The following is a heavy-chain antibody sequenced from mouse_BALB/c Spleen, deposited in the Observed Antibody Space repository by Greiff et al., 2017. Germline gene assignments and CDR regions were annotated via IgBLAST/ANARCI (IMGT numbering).Heavy chain of an antibody. D-gene: IGHD2-2*01. Sequence: QVQLKESGPELVRPGVSVKISCKGSGYTFTDYAMHWVKQSHAKSLEWIGVISTYYGNTNYNQKFKGKATMTVDKSSSTAYMELARLTSEDSAIYYCARSGGYDEDWFAYWGQGTLVTVSA. CDR3: ARSGGYDEDWFAY. CDR1: GYTFTDYA. CDR2: ISTYYGNT. J-gene: IGHJ3*01. V-gene: IGHV1-67*01.